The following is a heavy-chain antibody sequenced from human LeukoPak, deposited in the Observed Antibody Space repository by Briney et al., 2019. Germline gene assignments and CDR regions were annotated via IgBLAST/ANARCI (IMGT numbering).Heavy chain of an antibody. CDR3: ASFTYYYDSSGYPSAEYFQH. CDR2: IYYSGST. J-gene: IGHJ1*01. CDR1: GGSISGYY. Sequence: PSETLSLTCIVSGGSISGYYWSWIRQPPGKGLEWIGCIYYSGSTNYNPSLKSRVTISVDTSKNQFSLKLSSVTAADTAVYYCASFTYYYDSSGYPSAEYFQHWGQGTLVTVSS. V-gene: IGHV4-59*01. D-gene: IGHD3-22*01.